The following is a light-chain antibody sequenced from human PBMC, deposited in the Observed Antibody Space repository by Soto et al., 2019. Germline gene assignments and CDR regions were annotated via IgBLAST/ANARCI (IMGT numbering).Light chain of an antibody. V-gene: IGKV3D-20*02. CDR3: QQRSNWPSNT. CDR1: QSVNAAH. CDR2: GAS. J-gene: IGKJ3*01. Sequence: IVLTQSPGTLSLSPGESATLSCRASQSVNAAHLAWYQQKPGQAPRLLLQGASTRATGIPDRFSGSGSGTDFTLTITSLEPEDFAVYYCQQRSNWPSNTFGPGTKVDIK.